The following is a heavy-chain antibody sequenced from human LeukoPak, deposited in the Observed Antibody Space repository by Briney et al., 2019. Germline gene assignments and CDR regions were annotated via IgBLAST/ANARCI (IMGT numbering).Heavy chain of an antibody. CDR1: GGTFSSYT. V-gene: IGHV1-69*02. Sequence: SVKLSCKASGGTFSSYTISWVRQAPGQGLEWMGRIIPILGIANYAQKFQGRVTITADKSTSTAYMELSSLRSEDTAVYYCARVPYCSSTSCYTDWFDPWGQGTLVTVSS. D-gene: IGHD2-2*02. J-gene: IGHJ5*02. CDR3: ARVPYCSSTSCYTDWFDP. CDR2: IIPILGIA.